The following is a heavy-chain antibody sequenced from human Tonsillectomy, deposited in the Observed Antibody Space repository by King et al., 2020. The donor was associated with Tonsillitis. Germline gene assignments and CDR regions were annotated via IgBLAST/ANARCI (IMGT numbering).Heavy chain of an antibody. CDR1: GGSISSYY. Sequence: QLQESGPGLVKPSETLSLTCTVSGGSISSYYWSWIRPPAGKGLEWIGRIYTSGSTNYNPSLKSRVTMSVDTSKNQFSLKLSTVTAADTAVYYCARVTDYDFWSGFQTGAFDIWGQGTMVTVSS. J-gene: IGHJ3*02. D-gene: IGHD3-3*01. CDR2: IYTSGST. CDR3: ARVTDYDFWSGFQTGAFDI. V-gene: IGHV4-4*07.